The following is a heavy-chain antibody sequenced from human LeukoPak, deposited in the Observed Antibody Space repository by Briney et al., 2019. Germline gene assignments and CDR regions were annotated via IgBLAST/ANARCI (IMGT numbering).Heavy chain of an antibody. CDR2: ISGSRGGT. Sequence: GGSLRLSCAASGVTFSNYAMIWVRQAPGRGLEWVSAISGSRGGTYYADSVKGRFTISRDNSKNTLYLQMHSLRAEDTAIYYCAPADSDYWGQGNLVTVSS. J-gene: IGHJ4*02. CDR3: APADSDY. CDR1: GVTFSNYA. D-gene: IGHD2-21*01. V-gene: IGHV3-23*01.